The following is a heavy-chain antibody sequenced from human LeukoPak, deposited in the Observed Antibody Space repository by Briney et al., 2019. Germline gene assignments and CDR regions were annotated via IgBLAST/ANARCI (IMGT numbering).Heavy chain of an antibody. J-gene: IGHJ4*02. CDR1: IGSFSDHY. Sequence: SETLSLTCAVYIGSFSDHYWSWIRQPPGKGLEWIGEINHSGGTNYNPSLKSRATISVDTSKNQFSLKVNSVTAADTAVYYCARLLGYCSGGSCPLWGQGTLVTVSS. CDR3: ARLLGYCSGGSCPL. CDR2: INHSGGT. D-gene: IGHD2-15*01. V-gene: IGHV4-34*01.